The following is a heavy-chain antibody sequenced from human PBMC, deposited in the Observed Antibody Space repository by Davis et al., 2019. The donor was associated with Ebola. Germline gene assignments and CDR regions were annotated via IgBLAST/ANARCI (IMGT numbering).Heavy chain of an antibody. D-gene: IGHD1/OR15-1a*01. V-gene: IGHV3-53*01. J-gene: IGHJ6*02. CDR2: IYSGGST. CDR3: ARDGNKEYYGMDV. Sequence: GESLKISCAASGFSVSKNYMSWVRQAPGKGLEWVSVIYSGGSTYYADSVKGRFTISRDNSKNTLYLQMNSLRAEDTAVYYCARDGNKEYYGMDVWGQGTTVTASS. CDR1: GFSVSKNY.